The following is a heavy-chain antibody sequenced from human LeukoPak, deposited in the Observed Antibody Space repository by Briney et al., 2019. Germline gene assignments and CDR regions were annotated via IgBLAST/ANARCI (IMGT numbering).Heavy chain of an antibody. Sequence: GGSLRLSCAASGFTFSSYAMSWVRQAPGKGLEWVSAISGSGGSTYYADSVKGRFTISRDNSKKTLYLQMNSLRTEDTAVYYCAATAGDYGRGFDYWGQGTLVTVSS. CDR2: ISGSGGST. V-gene: IGHV3-23*01. J-gene: IGHJ4*02. D-gene: IGHD4/OR15-4a*01. CDR3: AATAGDYGRGFDY. CDR1: GFTFSSYA.